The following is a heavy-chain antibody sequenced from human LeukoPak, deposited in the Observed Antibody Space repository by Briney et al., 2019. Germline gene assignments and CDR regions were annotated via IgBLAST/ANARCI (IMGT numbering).Heavy chain of an antibody. V-gene: IGHV4-34*01. D-gene: IGHD3-10*01. CDR1: GGSFSGYY. Sequence: PSETLSLTCAVYGGSFSGYYWRWIRQPPGKGLEWIGEINHSGSTNYNPSLKSRVTISVDTSKNQFSLKLSSVTAADTAVYYCARGERSWFGGYFDYWGQGTLVTVSS. CDR2: INHSGST. CDR3: ARGERSWFGGYFDY. J-gene: IGHJ4*02.